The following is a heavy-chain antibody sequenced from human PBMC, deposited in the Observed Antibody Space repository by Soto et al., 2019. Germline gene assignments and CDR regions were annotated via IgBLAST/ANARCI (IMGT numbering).Heavy chain of an antibody. Sequence: QVQLQESGPGLVKPSQTLSLTCTVSVGSISSGDYYWSWIRQPPGKGLEWIGYIYYSGSTYYNPSINSRVTISVDTSKNQFSLKLSSVTAADTAVYYCARDLNSWHTNGFDPWGQGTLVTVSS. J-gene: IGHJ5*02. CDR2: IYYSGST. V-gene: IGHV4-30-4*01. CDR1: VGSISSGDYY. D-gene: IGHD1-1*01. CDR3: ARDLNSWHTNGFDP.